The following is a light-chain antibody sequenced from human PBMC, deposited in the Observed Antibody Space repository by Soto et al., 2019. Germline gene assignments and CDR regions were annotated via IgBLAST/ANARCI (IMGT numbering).Light chain of an antibody. CDR1: RSDVGGYNY. J-gene: IGLJ2*01. CDR2: DVS. Sequence: QSALTQPASVSGSPGQSITISCTGTRSDVGGYNYVSWYQQHPGKAPKLMIYDVSNRPSGVSNRFSGSKSGNTASLTISGLQAEDEADYYCSSYTSSSSREVVFGGGTQLTVL. V-gene: IGLV2-14*01. CDR3: SSYTSSSSREVV.